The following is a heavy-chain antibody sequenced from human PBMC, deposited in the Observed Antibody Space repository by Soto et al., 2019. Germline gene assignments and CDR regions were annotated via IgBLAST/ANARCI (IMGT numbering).Heavy chain of an antibody. J-gene: IGHJ4*02. CDR3: XXXXXSGWDTGFY. CDR1: GYTFTNYD. Sequence: QVQLVQSGAEVKKPGASVKVSCKASGYTFTNYDMNWVRQATGQGLEXXXXXXXXXXXXXYAXKFQGRVTMTRDTXXXXXXXXXXXXXXXXXXXXXXXXXXXSGWDTGFYWGQGTLVTVSS. CDR2: XXXXXXXX. V-gene: IGHV1-8*01. D-gene: IGHD6-19*01.